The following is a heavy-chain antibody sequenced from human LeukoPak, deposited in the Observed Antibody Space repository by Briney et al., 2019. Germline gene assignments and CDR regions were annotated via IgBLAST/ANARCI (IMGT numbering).Heavy chain of an antibody. D-gene: IGHD1-26*01. CDR2: ISYDGGNK. CDR1: GFTFSSYA. Sequence: GGSLRLSCAASGFTFSSYAMHWVRQAPGKGLEWVAVISYDGGNKYYADSVKGRFTISRDNSKNTLYLQMNSLRAEDTAAYYCAREWETCFDYWGQGTLVTVSS. J-gene: IGHJ4*02. CDR3: AREWETCFDY. V-gene: IGHV3-30-3*01.